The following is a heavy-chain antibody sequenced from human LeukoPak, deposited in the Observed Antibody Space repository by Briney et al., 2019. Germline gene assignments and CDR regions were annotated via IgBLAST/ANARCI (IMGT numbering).Heavy chain of an antibody. D-gene: IGHD3-22*01. CDR3: AKDRAYYSDSSGYYLVRAYDY. CDR2: ISPSSDIT. V-gene: IGHV3-23*01. J-gene: IGHJ4*02. CDR1: GFTFGNHG. Sequence: GGSLRLSCAASGFTFGNHGMDWVRQAPGKGLEWVSGISPSSDITYYADSVKGRFTISRDNFKNTLYLEVISLTAEDTAVYYCAKDRAYYSDSSGYYLVRAYDYWGQGTLVTVSS.